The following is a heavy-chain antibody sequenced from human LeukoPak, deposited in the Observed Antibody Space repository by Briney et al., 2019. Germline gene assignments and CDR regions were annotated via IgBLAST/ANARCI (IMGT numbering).Heavy chain of an antibody. CDR2: ISAYNGNT. CDR3: ARGREDIVGELTGDDY. D-gene: IGHD1-26*01. J-gene: IGHJ4*02. Sequence: ASVKVSCKASGYRFTSYGISWVRQAPGQGLEWMGWISAYNGNTNYAQKLQGRVTMTTDTSTSTAYMELRSLRSDDTAVYYCARGREDIVGELTGDDYWGQGTLVTVSS. CDR1: GYRFTSYG. V-gene: IGHV1-18*01.